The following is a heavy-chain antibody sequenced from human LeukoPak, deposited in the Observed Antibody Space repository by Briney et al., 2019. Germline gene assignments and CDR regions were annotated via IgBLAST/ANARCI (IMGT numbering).Heavy chain of an antibody. CDR2: IYYSGST. V-gene: IGHV4-30-4*01. CDR3: ARDYGDYVFDY. CDR1: GGSISSGDYY. D-gene: IGHD4-17*01. J-gene: IGHJ4*02. Sequence: SETLSLTCNVSGGSISSGDYYWSWIRQPPGKGLEWIGYIYYSGSTYYNPSLKSRVTISVDTSKNQFSLKLSSVTAADTAVYYCARDYGDYVFDYWGQGTLVTVSS.